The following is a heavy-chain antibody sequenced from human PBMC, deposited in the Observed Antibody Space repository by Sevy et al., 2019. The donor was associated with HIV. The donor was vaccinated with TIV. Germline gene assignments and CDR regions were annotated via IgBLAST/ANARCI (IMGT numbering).Heavy chain of an antibody. V-gene: IGHV3-7*01. J-gene: IGHJ6*02. Sequence: GGSLRLSCVGAGISISSHWMNWVRQSPGKGLEWVANINQDGSEIYYVGSVKGRFTISRDNARNSGYLQTHSLSVEDSGVYYCARALGVWGQGTTVTVSS. CDR3: ARALGV. CDR1: GISISSHW. CDR2: INQDGSEI.